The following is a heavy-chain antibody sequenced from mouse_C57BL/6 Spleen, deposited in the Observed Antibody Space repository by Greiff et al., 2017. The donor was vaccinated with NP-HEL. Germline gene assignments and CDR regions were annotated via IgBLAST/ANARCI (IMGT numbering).Heavy chain of an antibody. Sequence: VQLQQSGAELVMPGASVKLSCKASGYTFTSYWMHWVKQRPGQGLEWIGEIDPSDSYTNYNQKFKGKSTLTVDKSSSTAYMQLSSLTSEDSAVYYCARASDITTVVAHFDYWGQGTTLTVSS. CDR2: IDPSDSYT. J-gene: IGHJ2*01. CDR3: ARASDITTVVAHFDY. CDR1: GYTFTSYW. V-gene: IGHV1-69*01. D-gene: IGHD1-1*01.